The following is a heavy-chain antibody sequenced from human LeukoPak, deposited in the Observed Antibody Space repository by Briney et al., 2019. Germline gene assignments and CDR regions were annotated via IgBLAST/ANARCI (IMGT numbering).Heavy chain of an antibody. Sequence: PGGSLRLSCVASGFSVSSNYMAWVRQAPGKGLEWVSVLYIGGNTYYGDFVKGRLTISRDNSRNTLYLQMNSLRVDDTAVYYCARELAVGAITEYFQDWGQGTLVTVSS. CDR3: ARELAVGAITEYFQD. CDR2: LYIGGNT. J-gene: IGHJ1*01. CDR1: GFSVSSNY. D-gene: IGHD1-26*01. V-gene: IGHV3-53*01.